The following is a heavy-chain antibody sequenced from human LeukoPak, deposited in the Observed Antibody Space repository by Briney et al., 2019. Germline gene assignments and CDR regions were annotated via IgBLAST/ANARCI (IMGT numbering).Heavy chain of an antibody. CDR2: IYYSGST. CDR3: VSRHCSSTSCLFDY. Sequence: PSGTLSLTCTVSGGSISSSSYYWGWIRQPPGKGLEWIGSIYYSGSTYYNPSLKSRVTISVDTSKNQFSLKLSSVTAADTAVYYCVSRHCSSTSCLFDYWGQGTLVTVSS. CDR1: GGSISSSSYY. V-gene: IGHV4-39*01. J-gene: IGHJ4*02. D-gene: IGHD2-2*01.